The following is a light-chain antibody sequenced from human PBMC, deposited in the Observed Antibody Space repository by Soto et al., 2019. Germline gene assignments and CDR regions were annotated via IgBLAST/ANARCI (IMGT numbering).Light chain of an antibody. CDR1: ISDVGSYNY. Sequence: QSALTQPASVSGSPGQSITISCTGTISDVGSYNYVSWYQQYPGKAPKLMIYDVSTRPSGVSDRFSGSKSGNTASLTISGLRAEDEAGYYCGSYTTSSNYVFGTGTKLTVL. V-gene: IGLV2-14*03. CDR2: DVS. CDR3: GSYTTSSNYV. J-gene: IGLJ1*01.